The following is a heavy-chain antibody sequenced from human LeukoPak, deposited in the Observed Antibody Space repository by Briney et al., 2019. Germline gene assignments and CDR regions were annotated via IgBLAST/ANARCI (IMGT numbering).Heavy chain of an antibody. CDR2: ISYDGSNK. CDR3: ARDLSDFWSGYSRFDY. CDR1: GFTFSSYG. J-gene: IGHJ4*02. Sequence: PGGSLRLSCAASGFTFSSYGMHWVRQAPGKGLEWVAVISYDGSNKYYEDSVKGGFTISRDNAKNSLYLQMNSLRDEDTAVYYCARDLSDFWSGYSRFDYWGQGTLVTVSS. V-gene: IGHV3-30*03. D-gene: IGHD3-3*01.